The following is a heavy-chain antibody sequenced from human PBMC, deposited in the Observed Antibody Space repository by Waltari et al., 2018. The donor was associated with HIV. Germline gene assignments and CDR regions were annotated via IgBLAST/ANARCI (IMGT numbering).Heavy chain of an antibody. CDR3: ASSEMATRFFDY. CDR1: GGSFSGYY. Sequence: QVQLQQWGAGLLKPSEPLSLTCAVYGGSFSGYYWSWLRQPPGKGLEWIGEINHSRRTNYNPSLTSRHTTSVDTSQHQFSLKLSCVTAAETAVDYCASSEMATRFFDYWGQGTLFTVSS. V-gene: IGHV4-34*01. CDR2: INHSRRT. D-gene: IGHD5-12*01. J-gene: IGHJ4*02.